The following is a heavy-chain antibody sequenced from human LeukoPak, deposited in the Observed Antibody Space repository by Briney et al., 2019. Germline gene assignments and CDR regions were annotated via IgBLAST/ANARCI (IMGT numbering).Heavy chain of an antibody. Sequence: PSETLSLTCTVSGGSISSYYWSWIRQPPGKGLEWIGYIYYSGSTNYNPSLKSRVTISVDTSKNQFSLKLSSVTAADTAVYYCARGIGSGITIFGVVITFDYWGQGTLVTVSS. V-gene: IGHV4-59*01. D-gene: IGHD3-3*01. CDR2: IYYSGST. J-gene: IGHJ4*02. CDR3: ARGIGSGITIFGVVITFDY. CDR1: GGSISSYY.